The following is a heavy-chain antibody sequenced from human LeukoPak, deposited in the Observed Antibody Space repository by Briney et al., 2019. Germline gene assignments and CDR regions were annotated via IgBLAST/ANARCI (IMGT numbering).Heavy chain of an antibody. CDR1: GFTFSSSF. CDR2: FSDIA. V-gene: IGHV3-23*01. J-gene: IGHJ3*02. D-gene: IGHD2-21*01. CDR3: AKRLNSFAFDI. Sequence: GGSLRLSCEASGFTFSSSFMSWVRQAPGKGLEWVSSFSDIAYYADSVKGRFTISRDNAKNTLYLQMDRLRAEDTAVYYCAKRLNSFAFDIRGQGTMVTVSS.